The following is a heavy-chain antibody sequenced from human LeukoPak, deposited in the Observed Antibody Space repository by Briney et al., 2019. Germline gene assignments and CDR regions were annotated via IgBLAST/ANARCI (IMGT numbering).Heavy chain of an antibody. CDR1: GYTFTGYF. CDR2: FDPEDGET. V-gene: IGHV1-24*01. CDR3: ATARYSYGLWGLSD. Sequence: ASVKVSCKASGYTFTGYFMHWVRQAPGKGLEWMGGFDPEDGETIYAQKFQGRVTMTEDTSTDTAYMELSSLRSEDTAVYYCATARYSYGLWGLSDWGQGTLVTVSS. J-gene: IGHJ4*02. D-gene: IGHD5-18*01.